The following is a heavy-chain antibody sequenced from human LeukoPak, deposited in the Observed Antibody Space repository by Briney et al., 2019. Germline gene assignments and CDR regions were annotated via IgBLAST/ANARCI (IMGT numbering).Heavy chain of an antibody. J-gene: IGHJ4*02. V-gene: IGHV3-23*01. CDR1: GFTFGSYW. D-gene: IGHD2-15*01. CDR3: AKGRGYCTGGSCYSDY. Sequence: GGSLRLSCAASGFTFGSYWMHWVRQAPGKGLEWVSTISGSDGSTYYADSVKGRFTISRDNSKNTLYLQMNSLRVEDTAIYYCAKGRGYCTGGSCYSDYWGQGTLVTVSS. CDR2: ISGSDGST.